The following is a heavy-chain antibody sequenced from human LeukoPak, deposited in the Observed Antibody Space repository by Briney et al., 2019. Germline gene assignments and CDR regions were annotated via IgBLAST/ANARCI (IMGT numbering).Heavy chain of an antibody. CDR2: ISGLSTHI. D-gene: IGHD3-16*01. CDR3: GRAFPPLRTSSAGDL. V-gene: IGHV3-69-1*02. J-gene: IGHJ4*02. Sequence: KPGGSLRLSCSASGFTFSDCDMNWVRQAPGKGLEWVSSISGLSTHIYYGDSVKGRFSISRDNAKNSVYLQMNSLGVEDTAIYYCGRAFPPLRTSSAGDLWGQGILVTVSS. CDR1: GFTFSDCD.